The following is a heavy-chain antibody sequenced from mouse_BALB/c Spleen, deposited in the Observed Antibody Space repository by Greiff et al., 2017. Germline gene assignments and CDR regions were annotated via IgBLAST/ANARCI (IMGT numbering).Heavy chain of an antibody. CDR3: AREDYGNYAY. Sequence: EVMLVESGPGLVKPSQSLSLTCTVTGYSITSDYAWNWIRQFPGNKLEWMGYISYSGSTSYNPSLKSRISITRDTSKNQFFLQLNSVTTEDTATYYCAREDYGNYAYWGQGTTLTVSS. V-gene: IGHV3-2*02. CDR1: GYSITSDYA. D-gene: IGHD2-1*01. J-gene: IGHJ2*01. CDR2: ISYSGST.